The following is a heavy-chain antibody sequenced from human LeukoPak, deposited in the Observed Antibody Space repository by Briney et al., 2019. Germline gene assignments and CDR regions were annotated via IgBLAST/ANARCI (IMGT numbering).Heavy chain of an antibody. J-gene: IGHJ4*02. CDR1: GYTFSTYG. V-gene: IGHV3-23*01. CDR2: ISTNSVAT. D-gene: IGHD6-6*01. Sequence: PGGSLRLSCAVSGYTFSTYGMNWVRQAPGKGLEWVSTISTNSVATYYSDSVKGRFTISRDNSKNTLSLQMNSLRAEDTAIYYCAKGQSTIATRSFDSWGQGTLVTVSS. CDR3: AKGQSTIATRSFDS.